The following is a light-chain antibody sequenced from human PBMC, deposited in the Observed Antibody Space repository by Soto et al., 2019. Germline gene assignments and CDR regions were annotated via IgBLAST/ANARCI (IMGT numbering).Light chain of an antibody. V-gene: IGKV1-39*01. Sequence: DIQMTQSPYSLSASVGDRVTITCRASQSISSYLNWYQQKPGKAPKLLIYAASSLQSGVPSRFSGSGSGTDFTLTIRSLQPEDFATYYCQQSYSTLRTFGQGTKVEIK. CDR3: QQSYSTLRT. J-gene: IGKJ1*01. CDR1: QSISSY. CDR2: AAS.